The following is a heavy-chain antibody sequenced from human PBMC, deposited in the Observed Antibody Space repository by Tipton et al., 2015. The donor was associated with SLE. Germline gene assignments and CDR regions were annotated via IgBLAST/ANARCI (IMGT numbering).Heavy chain of an antibody. CDR3: ARDGSGVYEDTYWYFDL. J-gene: IGHJ2*01. CDR2: IYYSGGT. CDR1: GGSISSHY. V-gene: IGHV4-59*11. D-gene: IGHD6-19*01. Sequence: TLSLTCTVSGGSISSHYWSWIRQPPGKGLEWIGYIYYSGGTNYNPSLKSRVTISVDTSKNQFSLKLSSVTAADTAVYYCARDGSGVYEDTYWYFDLWGRGTLVTVSS.